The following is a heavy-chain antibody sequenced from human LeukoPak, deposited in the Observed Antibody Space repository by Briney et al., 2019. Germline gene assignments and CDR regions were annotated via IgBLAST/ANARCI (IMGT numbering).Heavy chain of an antibody. J-gene: IGHJ4*02. CDR3: TTEDDSSGYYLVYFDY. Sequence: GGSLRLSCAASVFTFSNALMSWVRQAPGKGVEWVGRIKSKTDGGTTDYAAPVKGRFTISRDDSQNTLYLQMNSLKTQDTAVYYCTTEDDSSGYYLVYFDYWGQGTLVTVSS. V-gene: IGHV3-15*01. CDR2: IKSKTDGGTT. CDR1: VFTFSNAL. D-gene: IGHD3-22*01.